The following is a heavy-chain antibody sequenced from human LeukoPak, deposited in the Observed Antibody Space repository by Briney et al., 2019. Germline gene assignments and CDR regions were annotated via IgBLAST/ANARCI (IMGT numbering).Heavy chain of an antibody. CDR2: IYSGGDT. CDR3: ATRDRNNGVDY. V-gene: IGHV3-53*01. D-gene: IGHD2-8*01. J-gene: IGHJ4*02. Sequence: GGSLRLSCAASEFTVYNSYMSWVRQAPGKGLEWVSIIYSGGDTFYVDSVKGGFTIPRDKSKNTVYLQMNSLRAEDTAVYYCATRDRNNGVDYWGQGTQVTVSS. CDR1: EFTVYNSY.